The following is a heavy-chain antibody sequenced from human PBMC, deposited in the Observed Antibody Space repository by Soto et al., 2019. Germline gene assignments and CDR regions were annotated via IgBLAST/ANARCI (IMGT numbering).Heavy chain of an antibody. CDR1: GGTFSSYA. J-gene: IGHJ4*02. V-gene: IGHV1-69*13. D-gene: IGHD1-1*01. CDR3: ASWERQPTESPPY. Sequence: GASVKVSCKASGGTFSSYAISWVRQAPGQGLEWMGGIIPIFVTANYAQKFQGRVTITADESTSTAYMELSSLRSEDTAVYYCASWERQPTESPPYWGQGTLVTVSS. CDR2: IIPIFVTA.